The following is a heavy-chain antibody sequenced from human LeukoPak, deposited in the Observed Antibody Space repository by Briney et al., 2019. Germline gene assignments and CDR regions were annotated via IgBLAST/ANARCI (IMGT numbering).Heavy chain of an antibody. J-gene: IGHJ6*02. Sequence: PGGSLRLSCAASGFTFDDYAMHWVRHAPGKGLEWVSGISWNSGSIGYADSVKGRFTISRDNAKKSPYLQMNSLRAEDTALYYCAKDKSGSSYYGMDVWGQGTTVTVSS. CDR1: GFTFDDYA. D-gene: IGHD6-13*01. V-gene: IGHV3-9*01. CDR3: AKDKSGSSYYGMDV. CDR2: ISWNSGSI.